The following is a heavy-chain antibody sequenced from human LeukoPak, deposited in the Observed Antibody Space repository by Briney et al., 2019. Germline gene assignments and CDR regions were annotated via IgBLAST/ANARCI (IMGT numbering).Heavy chain of an antibody. Sequence: SETLSLTCTVSGGSINNGGYYWSWIRQHPGKGLEWIGYIYYSGSSYYNPSLRSRVTISVDTSKNHFSLKLSSVTAADTAAYYCARVGAAAGTKAFDIWGQGTMVTVSS. CDR2: IYYSGSS. V-gene: IGHV4-31*03. D-gene: IGHD6-13*01. CDR3: ARVGAAAGTKAFDI. CDR1: GGSINNGGYY. J-gene: IGHJ3*02.